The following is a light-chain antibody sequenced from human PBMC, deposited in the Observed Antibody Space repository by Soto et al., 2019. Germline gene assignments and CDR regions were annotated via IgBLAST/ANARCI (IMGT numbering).Light chain of an antibody. CDR1: QSVSTY. V-gene: IGKV3-11*01. CDR3: QQRSNWPVT. Sequence: EIVLTQSPATLSLSPGERATLSCRASQSVSTYLAWYQQKSGQAPRLLIYDASSRATGIPARFSGSGSGTEFTLTISSLEPEDFALYYCQQRSNWPVTFGQGTRVEIK. CDR2: DAS. J-gene: IGKJ1*01.